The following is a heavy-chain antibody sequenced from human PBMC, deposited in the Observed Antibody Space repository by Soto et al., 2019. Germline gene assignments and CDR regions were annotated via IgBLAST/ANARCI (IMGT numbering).Heavy chain of an antibody. CDR3: ARAAGYSSGSRAFDI. Sequence: AGGSLRLSCAASGFTFSSYWMHWVRQAPGKGLVWVSRINSDGSSTSYADSVKGRFTISRDNAKNTLYLQMNSLRAEDTAVYYCARAAGYSSGSRAFDIWGQGTMVTVSS. CDR2: INSDGSST. D-gene: IGHD6-19*01. CDR1: GFTFSSYW. J-gene: IGHJ3*02. V-gene: IGHV3-74*01.